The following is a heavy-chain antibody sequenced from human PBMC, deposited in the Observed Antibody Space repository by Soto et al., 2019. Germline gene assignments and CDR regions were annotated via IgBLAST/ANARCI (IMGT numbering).Heavy chain of an antibody. D-gene: IGHD3-22*01. J-gene: IGHJ6*02. CDR3: ARASYGRGYHTSYYYGMDV. CDR1: GFTFSSYS. CDR2: ISSSSSYI. Sequence: LRLSCAASGFTFSSYSMNWVRQAPGKGLEWVSSISSSSSYIYYADSVKGRFTISRDNAKNSLYLQMNSLRAEDTAVYYCARASYGRGYHTSYYYGMDVWGQGTTVTVSS. V-gene: IGHV3-21*01.